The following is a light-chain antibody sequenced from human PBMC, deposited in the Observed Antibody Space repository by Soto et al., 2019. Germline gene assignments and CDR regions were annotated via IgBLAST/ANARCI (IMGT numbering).Light chain of an antibody. CDR2: TNS. V-gene: IGLV1-40*01. CDR3: QSYDSSLSGFV. J-gene: IGLJ1*01. CDR1: SSNIGAGYD. Sequence: AVVTQPPSVSGAPGQRVTISCTGSSSNIGAGYDVHWYQQLPGTAPKLLVYTNSNRPSGVPDRFSGSKSGTSASLAITGLQAEDEADYYCQSYDSSLSGFVFGTGTKLTVL.